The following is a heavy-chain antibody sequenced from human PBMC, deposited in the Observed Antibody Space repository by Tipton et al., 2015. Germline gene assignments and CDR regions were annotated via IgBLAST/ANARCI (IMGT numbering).Heavy chain of an antibody. Sequence: LRLSCAVYGGSFSGYYWTWIRQPPGKGLEWIGEINHSGSTNYSPSLKSRVTISVDTSKNQFSLKLSSVTAADTAVYFCARGDPTVKPHYFDYWGQGTLVTVSS. CDR2: INHSGST. CDR1: GGSFSGYY. V-gene: IGHV4-34*01. D-gene: IGHD4-17*01. CDR3: ARGDPTVKPHYFDY. J-gene: IGHJ4*02.